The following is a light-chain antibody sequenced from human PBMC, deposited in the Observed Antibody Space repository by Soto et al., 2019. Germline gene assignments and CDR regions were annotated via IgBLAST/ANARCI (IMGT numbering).Light chain of an antibody. V-gene: IGKV3-11*01. CDR2: DAS. CDR1: QSVSSY. Sequence: TQSPSTLSASVGDRVTITCRASQSVSSYLAWYQQKPGQAPRLLIYDASNRAIGIPARFSGSGSGTDFTLTISSLEPEDFAVYYCQQRSNWPPWTFGQGTKVEIK. CDR3: QQRSNWPPWT. J-gene: IGKJ1*01.